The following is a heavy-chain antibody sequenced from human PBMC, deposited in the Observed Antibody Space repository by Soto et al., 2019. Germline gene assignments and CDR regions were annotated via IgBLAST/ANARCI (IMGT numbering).Heavy chain of an antibody. CDR3: ARGATYYDFWSGYYSSLVFDP. Sequence: GASVKVSCKASGYTFTSYDINWVRQATGQGLEWMGWMNPNSGNTGYAQKFQGRVTMTRNTSISTAYMELSSLRSEDTAVYYCARGATYYDFWSGYYSSLVFDPWGQGTLVTVSS. V-gene: IGHV1-8*01. CDR2: MNPNSGNT. J-gene: IGHJ5*02. CDR1: GYTFTSYD. D-gene: IGHD3-3*01.